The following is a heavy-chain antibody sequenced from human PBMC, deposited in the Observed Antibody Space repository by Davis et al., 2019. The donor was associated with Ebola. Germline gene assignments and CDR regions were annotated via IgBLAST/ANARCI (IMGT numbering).Heavy chain of an antibody. V-gene: IGHV1-69*06. CDR1: GYTFTSYA. D-gene: IGHD2-15*01. J-gene: IGHJ6*02. CDR3: ARRGYCSGGSCLRGYYYYGMDV. Sequence: SVKVSCKASGYTFTSYAISWVRQAPGQGLEWMGGIIPIFGTANYAQKFQGRVTITADKSTSTAYMELSSLRSEDTAVYYCARRGYCSGGSCLRGYYYYGMDVWGQGTTVTVSS. CDR2: IIPIFGTA.